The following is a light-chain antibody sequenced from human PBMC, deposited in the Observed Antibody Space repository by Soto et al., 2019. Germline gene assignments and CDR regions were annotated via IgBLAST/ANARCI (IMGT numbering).Light chain of an antibody. Sequence: EIVLMQNPGKLSLSRGGRATVSCRASQSVSSSYLAWYQQKPGQAPRLLIYDASNRATGIPARFSGSGSGTDFTLTMSSLEPEDFAAYYCQQRSNSITFGQGTRLEI. V-gene: IGKV3D-20*02. J-gene: IGKJ5*01. CDR3: QQRSNSIT. CDR1: QSVSSSY. CDR2: DAS.